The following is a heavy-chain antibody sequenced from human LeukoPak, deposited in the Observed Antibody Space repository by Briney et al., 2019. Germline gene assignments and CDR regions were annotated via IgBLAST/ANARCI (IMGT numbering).Heavy chain of an antibody. CDR2: IYTSGST. CDR1: GGSISSYY. Sequence: PSETLSLTCTVSGGSISSYYWSWIRQPAGKGLEWIGRIYTSGSTNYNPSLKSRVTMSVDTSKNQFSLKLSSVTAADTAVYYCARHGSYYYDSSGYYYEWYFDLWGRGTLVTVSS. CDR3: ARHGSYYYDSSGYYYEWYFDL. J-gene: IGHJ2*01. V-gene: IGHV4-4*07. D-gene: IGHD3-22*01.